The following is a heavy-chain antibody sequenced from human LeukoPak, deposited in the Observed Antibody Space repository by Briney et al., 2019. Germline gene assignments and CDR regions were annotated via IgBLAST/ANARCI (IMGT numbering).Heavy chain of an antibody. CDR1: GFTLRSYV. V-gene: IGHV3-23*01. CDR3: AKDRLLNCRGDCYIFDY. Sequence: PGGSLTLSCVASGFTLRSYVMNWVRQTPGKGLEWVSSISGSGDSTFYADSVKGRFSISRDNSKNTLYLQVNGLRTEDTAVYYCAKDRLLNCRGDCYIFDYWGQGTVVTVSS. D-gene: IGHD2-21*02. CDR2: ISGSGDST. J-gene: IGHJ4*02.